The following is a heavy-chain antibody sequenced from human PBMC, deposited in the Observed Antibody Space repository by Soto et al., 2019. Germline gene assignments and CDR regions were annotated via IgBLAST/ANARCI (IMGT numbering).Heavy chain of an antibody. V-gene: IGHV1-69*01. CDR2: IIPIFGTA. J-gene: IGHJ6*02. Sequence: QVQLVQSGAEVKKPGSSVKVSCKAPGGTFSSYAISWVRQAPGQGLEWMGGIIPIFGTAKYAQKFQGRFTSTADESTSTGYVELSSLRSEDTAVYYCARSQGGSSSLDIYYYYYYGMDVWGQGTTVTVSS. D-gene: IGHD2-15*01. CDR1: GGTFSSYA. CDR3: ARSQGGSSSLDIYYYYYYGMDV.